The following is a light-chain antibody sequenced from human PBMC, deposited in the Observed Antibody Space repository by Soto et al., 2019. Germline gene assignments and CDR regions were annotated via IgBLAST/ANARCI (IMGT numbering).Light chain of an antibody. V-gene: IGLV2-14*01. Sequence: QSVLTQPASVSGSPGQSITTSCTGTRRDVGGYNYVSWYQQYPGKSPKLLIYEVTHRPSGVSNRFSGSKSGNTASLTISGLQAEDEADYYCSSYTISNTLPFVFGTGTKLTVL. CDR2: EVT. CDR1: RRDVGGYNY. CDR3: SSYTISNTLPFV. J-gene: IGLJ1*01.